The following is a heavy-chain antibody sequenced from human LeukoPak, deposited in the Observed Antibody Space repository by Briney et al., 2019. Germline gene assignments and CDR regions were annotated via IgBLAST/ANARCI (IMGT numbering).Heavy chain of an antibody. CDR1: GYTFTSYG. D-gene: IGHD3-9*01. Sequence: ASVKVSCKASGYTFTSYGISWVRQAPGQGLEWMGWISAYNGNTNYARKLQGRVTMTTDTSTSTAYMELRSLRSDDTAVYYCASLLNDILTGPNYYYYYGMDVWGQGTTVTVSS. CDR2: ISAYNGNT. V-gene: IGHV1-18*01. J-gene: IGHJ6*02. CDR3: ASLLNDILTGPNYYYYYGMDV.